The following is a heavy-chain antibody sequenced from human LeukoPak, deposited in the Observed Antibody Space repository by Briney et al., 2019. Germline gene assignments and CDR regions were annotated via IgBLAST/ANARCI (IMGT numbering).Heavy chain of an antibody. Sequence: ASVKVSCKASGYTFTSYYMHWVRQAPGQRLEWMGIINPSGGSTSYAQKFQGRVTMTRDTSTSTVYMELSSLRSEDTAVYYCALPKTYYDFWSGYYPGYFQHWGQGTLVTVSS. CDR1: GYTFTSYY. J-gene: IGHJ1*01. CDR2: INPSGGST. CDR3: ALPKTYYDFWSGYYPGYFQH. D-gene: IGHD3-3*01. V-gene: IGHV1-46*03.